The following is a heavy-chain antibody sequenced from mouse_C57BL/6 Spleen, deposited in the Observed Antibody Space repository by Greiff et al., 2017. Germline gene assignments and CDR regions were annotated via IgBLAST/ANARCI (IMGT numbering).Heavy chain of an antibody. V-gene: IGHV1-52*01. CDR1: GYTFTSYW. D-gene: IGHD2-1*01. J-gene: IGHJ4*01. CDR3: ARRDYGNDYAMDY. CDR2: IDPSDSET. Sequence: VQLQQPGAELVRPGSSVKLSCKASGYTFTSYWMHWVKQRPIQGLEWIGNIDPSDSETHYNQKFKDKATLTVDKSSSTAYMQLSSLTSEDSAVYYCARRDYGNDYAMDYWGQGTSVTVSS.